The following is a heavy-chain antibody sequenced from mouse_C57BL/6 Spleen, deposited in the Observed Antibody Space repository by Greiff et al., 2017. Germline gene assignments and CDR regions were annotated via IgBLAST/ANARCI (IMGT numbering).Heavy chain of an antibody. CDR2: IDPANGNT. J-gene: IGHJ4*01. V-gene: IGHV14-3*01. D-gene: IGHD2-2*01. CDR1: GFTIKNTY. Sequence: EVQLQQSVAELVRPGASVKLSCTASGFTIKNTYMHWVKQRPEQGLEWIGRIDPANGNTKYAPKFQGKATITADTSSNTAYLQLSSLTSEDTAIYYCARWGTMVTTRAMDYWGQGTSVTVSS. CDR3: ARWGTMVTTRAMDY.